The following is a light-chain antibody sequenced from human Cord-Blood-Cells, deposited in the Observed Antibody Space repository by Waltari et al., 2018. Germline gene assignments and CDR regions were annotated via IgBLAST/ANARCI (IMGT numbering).Light chain of an antibody. V-gene: IGLV3-21*04. CDR1: NHGSKS. Sequence: SYVLTQPPSVSVAPGKTARITCGGNNHGSKSVHWYQQKPGQAPVLVIYYDSDRPSGIPERFSGSNSGNTATLTISRVEAGDEADYYCQVWDSSSDHPVFGGGTKLTVL. CDR2: YDS. J-gene: IGLJ2*01. CDR3: QVWDSSSDHPV.